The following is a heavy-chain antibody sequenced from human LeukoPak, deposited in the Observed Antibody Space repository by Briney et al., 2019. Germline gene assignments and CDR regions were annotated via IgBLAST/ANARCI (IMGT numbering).Heavy chain of an antibody. CDR2: IYYSGST. D-gene: IGHD5-24*01. J-gene: IGHJ4*02. CDR1: GGSISSGGYY. V-gene: IGHV4-30-4*01. Sequence: SETLSLTCTVSGGSISSGGYYWSWIRQPPGKGLEWIGYIYYSGSTYYNPSLKSRVTISVDTSKNQFSLKLSSVTAADTAVYYCARVRDGYNDYWGQGTLVTVSS. CDR3: ARVRDGYNDY.